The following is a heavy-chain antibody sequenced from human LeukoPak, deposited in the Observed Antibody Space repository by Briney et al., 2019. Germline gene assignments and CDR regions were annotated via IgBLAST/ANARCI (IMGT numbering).Heavy chain of an antibody. J-gene: IGHJ3*02. CDR2: ISGSGGST. CDR3: AKGLIGYCGGGSCYSGIFDI. CDR1: GFTFSSYA. D-gene: IGHD2-15*01. V-gene: IGHV3-23*01. Sequence: GGSLRLSCAASGFTFSSYAMSWVRQAPGKGLEWVSAISGSGGSTYYADSVKGRFTISRDNSKNTLYLQMNSLRAEDTAVYCCAKGLIGYCGGGSCYSGIFDIWGQGTMVTVSS.